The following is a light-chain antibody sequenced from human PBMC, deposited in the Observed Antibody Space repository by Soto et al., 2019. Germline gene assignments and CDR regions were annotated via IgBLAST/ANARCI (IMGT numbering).Light chain of an antibody. CDR1: TTDIDNYGS. CDR3: SLYSSNGSLI. J-gene: IGLJ1*01. Sequence: QSALTQPPSVSGSPGQSVTISCTATTTDIDNYGSVSWYQQAPGTAPKLIIYDVNNRPSGAPDRFSGSTSGNTASLTISGLQAEDETDYFCSLYSSNGSLIFGPGTKVTVL. CDR2: DVN. V-gene: IGLV2-18*01.